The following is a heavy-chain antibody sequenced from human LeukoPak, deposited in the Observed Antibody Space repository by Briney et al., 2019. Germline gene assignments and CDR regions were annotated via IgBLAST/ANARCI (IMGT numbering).Heavy chain of an antibody. V-gene: IGHV3-73*01. D-gene: IGHD3-10*01. Sequence: GGSLRLSCAASGFTFSGSAMHWVRQASGKGLEWVGRIRSKANSYATAYAASVKGRFTISRDDSKNTAYLQMNSLKTEDTAVYYCTSRIDYGSENYYYYMDVWGKGTTVTVSS. CDR3: TSRIDYGSENYYYYMDV. CDR1: GFTFSGSA. CDR2: IRSKANSYAT. J-gene: IGHJ6*03.